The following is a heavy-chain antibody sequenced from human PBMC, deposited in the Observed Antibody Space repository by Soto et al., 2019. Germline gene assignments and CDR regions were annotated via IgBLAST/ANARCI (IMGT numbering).Heavy chain of an antibody. J-gene: IGHJ4*02. V-gene: IGHV3-30*18. D-gene: IGHD3-10*01. CDR1: GFTFSSYG. Sequence: QVQLVESGGGVVQPGRSLRLSCAASGFTFSSYGMHWVRQAPGKGLEWVAVISYDGSNKYYADSVKGRFTISRDNSKNTLYLQMNRLRAEDTAVYYCAKDLAYYYCSGSYYNVLPDDYWGQGTLGTVSS. CDR2: ISYDGSNK. CDR3: AKDLAYYYCSGSYYNVLPDDY.